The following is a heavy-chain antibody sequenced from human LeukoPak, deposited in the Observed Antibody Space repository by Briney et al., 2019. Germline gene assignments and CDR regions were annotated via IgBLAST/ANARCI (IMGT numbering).Heavy chain of an antibody. CDR2: IYYSGST. D-gene: IGHD5-18*01. CDR3: ARGGLGYSYGSFDY. V-gene: IGHV4-30-4*02. CDR1: GGSVSSGDYY. J-gene: IGHJ4*02. Sequence: SETLSLTCTVSGGSVSSGDYYWSWIRQPPGKGLEWIGYIYYSGSTYYNPSLKSRVTMSLDTSKNQFSLKLSSVTAADTAVYYCARGGLGYSYGSFDYWGQGTLVTVSS.